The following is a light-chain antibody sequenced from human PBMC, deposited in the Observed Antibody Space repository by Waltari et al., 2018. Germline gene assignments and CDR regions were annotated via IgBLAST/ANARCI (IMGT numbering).Light chain of an antibody. J-gene: IGKJ1*01. Sequence: EIVLTQSPGTLSLSPGERAILSCRASQRVGRSLCWYQKKNGQAPRLLIYDSSTRASGIPDRFSGGGSGTDFSLTISRLEPEDFAVYYCQMYVRLPATFGQGTKVEI. V-gene: IGKV3-20*01. CDR2: DSS. CDR1: QRVGRS. CDR3: QMYVRLPAT.